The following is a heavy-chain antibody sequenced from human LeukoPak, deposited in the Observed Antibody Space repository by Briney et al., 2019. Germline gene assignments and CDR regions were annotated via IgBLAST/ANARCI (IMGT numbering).Heavy chain of an antibody. J-gene: IGHJ5*02. Sequence: SETLSLTCTVSGGSVSNYYSSWVRQPAGKGLEWIGRIYGSGTTRYNPSLQSRVTMSVDVSKNQFSLKLTSMTAADTAVYFCAGGMAEAYDYNWFDPWGQGILVTVSS. V-gene: IGHV4-4*07. CDR2: IYGSGTT. CDR1: GGSVSNYY. CDR3: AGGMAEAYDYNWFDP. D-gene: IGHD5-12*01.